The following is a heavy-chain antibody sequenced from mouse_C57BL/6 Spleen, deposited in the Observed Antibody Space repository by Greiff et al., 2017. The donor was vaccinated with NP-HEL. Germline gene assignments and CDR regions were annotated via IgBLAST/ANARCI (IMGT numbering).Heavy chain of an antibody. D-gene: IGHD1-1*01. V-gene: IGHV1-59*01. Sequence: QVQLQQSGAELVRPGTSVKLSCKASGYTFTSYWMHWVKQRPGQGLEWIGVIDPSDSYTNYNQKFKGKATLTVDTSSSTAYMQLSSLTSEDSAVYYCAPLITTVVAPGFAYWGQGTLVTVSA. CDR3: APLITTVVAPGFAY. CDR1: GYTFTSYW. J-gene: IGHJ3*01. CDR2: IDPSDSYT.